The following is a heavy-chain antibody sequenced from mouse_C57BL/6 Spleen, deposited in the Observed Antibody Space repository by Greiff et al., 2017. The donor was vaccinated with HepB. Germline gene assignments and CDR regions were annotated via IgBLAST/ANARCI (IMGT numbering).Heavy chain of an antibody. CDR1: GYTFTSYW. Sequence: QVQLQQPGTELVKPGASVKLSCKASGYTFTSYWMHWVKQRPGQGLEWIGNINPSNGGTNYNEKFKSKATLTVDKSSSTAYMQLSSLTSEDSAVYYCARSGRYDGYNLYAMDYWGQGTSVTVSS. J-gene: IGHJ4*01. V-gene: IGHV1-53*01. CDR3: ARSGRYDGYNLYAMDY. D-gene: IGHD2-3*01. CDR2: INPSNGGT.